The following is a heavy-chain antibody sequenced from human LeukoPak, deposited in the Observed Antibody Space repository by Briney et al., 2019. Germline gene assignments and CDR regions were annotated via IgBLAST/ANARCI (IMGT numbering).Heavy chain of an antibody. CDR2: IYYSGST. V-gene: IGHV4-59*01. CDR1: GGSISSYY. D-gene: IGHD5-24*01. CDR3: ARSSFDDYNSSNWFDP. Sequence: PSETLSLTCTVSGGSISSYYWSWIRQPPGKGLEWIGYIYYSGSTNYNPSLKSRVTISVDTSKNQFSLKLSSVTAADTAVYYCARSSFDDYNSSNWFDPWGQGTLVTVSS. J-gene: IGHJ5*02.